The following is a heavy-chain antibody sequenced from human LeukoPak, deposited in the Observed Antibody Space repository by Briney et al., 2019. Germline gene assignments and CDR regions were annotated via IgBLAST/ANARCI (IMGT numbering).Heavy chain of an antibody. CDR3: AKDILRVGADDAFDI. CDR1: GFTFSSYW. D-gene: IGHD1-26*01. Sequence: PGGSLRLSCAASGFTFSSYWMHWVRQAPGKGLVWVSRINSDGSSTSYADSVKGRFTISRDNAKNTLYLQMNSLRAEDTALYYCAKDILRVGADDAFDIWGQGTMVTVSS. J-gene: IGHJ3*02. CDR2: INSDGSST. V-gene: IGHV3-74*01.